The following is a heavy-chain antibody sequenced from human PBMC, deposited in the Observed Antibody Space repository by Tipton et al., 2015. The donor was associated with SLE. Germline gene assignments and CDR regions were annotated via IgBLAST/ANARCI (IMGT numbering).Heavy chain of an antibody. CDR1: GGPIGSSGFS. J-gene: IGHJ4*02. CDR3: ACRAYYDPSGSLIPLHY. CDR2: IYHSANT. D-gene: IGHD3-22*01. Sequence: LRLSCAVSGGPIGSSGFSWGWIRQPPGKGLEWIGYIYHSANTYYNPSLKSRVTISLDISKNQFSLNLSSVTAADTAVYFCACRAYYDPSGSLIPLHYWGQGTLVTVSS. V-gene: IGHV4-30-2*01.